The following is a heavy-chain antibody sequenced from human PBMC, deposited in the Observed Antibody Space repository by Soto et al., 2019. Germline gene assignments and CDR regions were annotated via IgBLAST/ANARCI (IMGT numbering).Heavy chain of an antibody. Sequence: ASVKVSCKASGGTFSSYTISWVRQAPGQGLEWMGRIIPILGIANYAQKFQGRVTITADKSTSTAYMELSSLRSEDTAVYYCAREVVVAASNDAFDIWGQGTMVTVSS. V-gene: IGHV1-69*04. D-gene: IGHD2-15*01. J-gene: IGHJ3*02. CDR3: AREVVVAASNDAFDI. CDR1: GGTFSSYT. CDR2: IIPILGIA.